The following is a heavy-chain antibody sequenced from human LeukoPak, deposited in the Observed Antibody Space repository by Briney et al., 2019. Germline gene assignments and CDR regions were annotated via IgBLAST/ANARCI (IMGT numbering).Heavy chain of an antibody. CDR1: DDSFSGYF. V-gene: IGHV4-34*01. CDR2: IDHTGST. D-gene: IGHD2-2*01. J-gene: IGHJ3*01. CDR3: ARPASPLPATSGPFPFDS. Sequence: SETLSLTCVVYDDSFSGYFWSWIRQPPGKGLEWIGEIDHTGSTNYNPPLKSRVSILVDTSKNRFSLKLNSMTAADTAIYYCARPASPLPATSGPFPFDSWGQGTMVTVSS.